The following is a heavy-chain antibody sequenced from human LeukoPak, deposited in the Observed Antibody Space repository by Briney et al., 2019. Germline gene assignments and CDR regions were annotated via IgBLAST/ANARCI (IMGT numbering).Heavy chain of an antibody. CDR1: GGSFSGYY. CDR3: ARGRPAAAGGKAFDY. D-gene: IGHD6-13*01. Sequence: PSETLSLTCAVYGGSFSGYYWSWIRQPPGKGLEWIGEINHSGSTNYNPSLKSRVTISVDTSKNQFSLKLSSVTAADTAVYYCARGRPAAAGGKAFDYWGQGTLVTVSS. CDR2: INHSGST. V-gene: IGHV4-34*01. J-gene: IGHJ4*02.